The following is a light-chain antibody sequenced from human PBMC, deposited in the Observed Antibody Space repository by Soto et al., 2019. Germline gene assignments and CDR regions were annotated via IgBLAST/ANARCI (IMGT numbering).Light chain of an antibody. Sequence: DIVMTQSPDSLAVSLGERATINCKSSQSVLYRSNNKNYLAWYQQKPGQPPKLLIYWASTRESGVPDRFSGSGSGTDFTLTISSLQAEDVAVYYCKQYYNTPLTFGGGTKVEIK. V-gene: IGKV4-1*01. CDR2: WAS. CDR3: KQYYNTPLT. CDR1: QSVLYRSNNKNY. J-gene: IGKJ4*01.